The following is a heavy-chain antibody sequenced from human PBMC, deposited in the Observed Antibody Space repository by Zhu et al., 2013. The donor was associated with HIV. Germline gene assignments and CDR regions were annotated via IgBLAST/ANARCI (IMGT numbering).Heavy chain of an antibody. CDR3: ARDGHRNDYGGTYFDY. CDR2: INTIFGTA. D-gene: IGHD4-17*01. Sequence: QVQLVQSGAEVKKPGSSVKVSCKASGGTLSGYAISWVRQAPGQGLEWMGGINTIFGTANYAQNFQGRVTITADESTSTAYMELSSLRSEDTAVYYCARDGHRNDYGGTYFDYWGQGTLVTVSS. V-gene: IGHV1-69*01. J-gene: IGHJ4*02. CDR1: GGTLSGYA.